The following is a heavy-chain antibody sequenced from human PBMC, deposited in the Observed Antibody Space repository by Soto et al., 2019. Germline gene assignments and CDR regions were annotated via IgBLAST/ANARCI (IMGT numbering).Heavy chain of an antibody. CDR2: INHSGST. Sequence: SETLSLTCAVYGGSFSGYYWSWIRQPPGKGLEWIGEINHSGSTNYNPSLKSRVTISVDTSKNQFSLKLSSVTAADTAVYYCARGGPRSLEKYSSSWTDNNWFDPWGQGTLVTVSS. J-gene: IGHJ5*02. V-gene: IGHV4-34*01. D-gene: IGHD6-13*01. CDR3: ARGGPRSLEKYSSSWTDNNWFDP. CDR1: GGSFSGYY.